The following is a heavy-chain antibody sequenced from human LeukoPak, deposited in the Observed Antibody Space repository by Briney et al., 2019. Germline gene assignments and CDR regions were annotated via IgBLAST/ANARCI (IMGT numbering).Heavy chain of an antibody. CDR3: ARDLAEMATIG. Sequence: QPGGSLRLSCAASGFTFSNAWMSWVRQAPGKGLEWVANIKQDGSDKYYVDSVKGRFTISRDNAKNSLYLQMNSLRAEDTAVYYCARDLAEMATIGWGQGTLVTVSS. D-gene: IGHD5-24*01. V-gene: IGHV3-7*01. CDR1: GFTFSNAW. J-gene: IGHJ4*02. CDR2: IKQDGSDK.